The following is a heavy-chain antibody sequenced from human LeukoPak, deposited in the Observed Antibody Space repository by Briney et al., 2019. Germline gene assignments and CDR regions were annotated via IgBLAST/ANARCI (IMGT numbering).Heavy chain of an antibody. V-gene: IGHV3-30*18. CDR2: ISYDGSNK. D-gene: IGHD3-3*01. CDR3: AKDVGITSFGVVIHPGYYYYGMDV. J-gene: IGHJ6*02. Sequence: GGSLRLSCAASGFTFSSYGMHWVRQAPGKGLEWVAVISYDGSNKYYADSVKGRFTISRDNSKNTLYLQMNSLRAEDTAVYYCAKDVGITSFGVVIHPGYYYYGMDVWGQGTTVTVSS. CDR1: GFTFSSYG.